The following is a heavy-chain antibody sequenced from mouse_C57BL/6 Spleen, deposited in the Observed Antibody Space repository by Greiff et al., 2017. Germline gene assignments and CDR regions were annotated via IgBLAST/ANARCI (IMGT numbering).Heavy chain of an antibody. D-gene: IGHD2-3*01. V-gene: IGHV1-62-2*01. CDR2: FYPGSGSI. CDR1: GYTFTEYT. J-gene: IGHJ2*01. CDR3: ARHEEWGYDGYHYFDY. Sequence: VQLQQSGAELVKPGASVKLSCKASGYTFTEYTIHWVKQRSGQGLEWIGWFYPGSGSIKYNEKFKDKATLTADKSSSTVYMELSRLTSEDSAVYFCARHEEWGYDGYHYFDYWGQGTTLTVSS.